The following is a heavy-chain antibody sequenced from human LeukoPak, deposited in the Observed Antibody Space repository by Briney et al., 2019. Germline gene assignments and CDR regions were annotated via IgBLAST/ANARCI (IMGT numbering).Heavy chain of an antibody. CDR3: ARDHNQYYYGSGVSGGWFDP. CDR1: GGTFSSYA. D-gene: IGHD3-10*01. Sequence: GASVKVSCKASGGTFSSYAISWVRQAPGQGLEWMGGIIPIFGTANYAQKFQGRVTITTDESTSTAYMELSSLRSEDTAVYYCARDHNQYYYGSGVSGGWFDPWGQGTLVTVSS. V-gene: IGHV1-69*05. CDR2: IIPIFGTA. J-gene: IGHJ5*02.